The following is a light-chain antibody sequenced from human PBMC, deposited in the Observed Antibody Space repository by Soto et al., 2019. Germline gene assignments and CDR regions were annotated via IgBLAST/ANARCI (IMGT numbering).Light chain of an antibody. V-gene: IGKV3-20*01. CDR2: GTS. Sequence: ETVLTQSPGSLSLSLGDRATLSCRASQTVSNSYLAWYQQKPGQAPRLLIYGTSSRATGIPDRFSGSGSGTDFTLTINRLEPEDFVIYYCQQYGSSPLTFGGGTKVDIK. CDR3: QQYGSSPLT. J-gene: IGKJ4*01. CDR1: QTVSNSY.